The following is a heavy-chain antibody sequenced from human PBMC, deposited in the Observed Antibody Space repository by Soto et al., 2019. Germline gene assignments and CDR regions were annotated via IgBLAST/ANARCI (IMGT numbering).Heavy chain of an antibody. D-gene: IGHD3-22*01. CDR2: ISYYGSNK. V-gene: IGHV3-30*18. J-gene: IGHJ6*02. CDR1: GFTFSSYG. Sequence: GGSLRLSCAASGFTFSSYGMHWVRQAPGKGLEWVAVISYYGSNKYYADSVKGRFTISRDNSKNTLYLQMNSLRAEDTAVYYCAKAPFNYDSSGYYYGPTYYYGMDVWGQGTTVTVSS. CDR3: AKAPFNYDSSGYYYGPTYYYGMDV.